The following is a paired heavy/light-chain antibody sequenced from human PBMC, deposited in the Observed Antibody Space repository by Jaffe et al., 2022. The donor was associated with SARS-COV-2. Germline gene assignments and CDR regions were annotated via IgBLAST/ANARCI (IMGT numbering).Light chain of an antibody. CDR2: EVS. Sequence: QSALTQPPSASGSPGQSVTISCTGTSSDVGGYNYVSWYQQYPDKAPKLMIYEVSKRPSGVPDRFSGSKSGNTASLTVSGLQAEDEADYYCSSYTGSNNLFVFGTGTKVTVL. CDR3: SSYTGSNNLFV. J-gene: IGLJ1*01. CDR1: SSDVGGYNY. V-gene: IGLV2-8*01.
Heavy chain of an antibody. CDR1: GFTFSTSA. CDR3: ARGSNYAFDY. J-gene: IGHJ4*02. D-gene: IGHD1-1*01. Sequence: QVQSVESGGGVVQPGRSLRLSCAASGFTFSTSAMHWVRQAPGKGLGWVALISSDGSKTYYADSVKGRFTISKDNSKNTLYLQMNSLGAEDTAVYYCARGSNYAFDYWGRGTLVTVS. V-gene: IGHV3-30*04. CDR2: ISSDGSKT.